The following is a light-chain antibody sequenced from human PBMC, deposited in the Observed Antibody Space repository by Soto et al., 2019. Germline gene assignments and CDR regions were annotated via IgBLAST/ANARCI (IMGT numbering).Light chain of an antibody. CDR1: QIFISN. V-gene: IGKV3-15*01. Sequence: EIVVTQSPATLSVSPGERATLSCRASQIFISNLAWYQQKPGQGPRLLIYGASTRATGIPARFSGSGSETDFTLTVSSLRSEDSAVYYCQQYNYWPITFGQGTRLEI. CDR3: QQYNYWPIT. CDR2: GAS. J-gene: IGKJ5*01.